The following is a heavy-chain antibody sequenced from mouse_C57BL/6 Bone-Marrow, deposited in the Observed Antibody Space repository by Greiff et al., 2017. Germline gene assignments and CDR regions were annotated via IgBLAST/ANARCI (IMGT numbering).Heavy chain of an antibody. CDR1: GFTFSSYG. Sequence: EVKLMESGGDLVKPGGSLKLSCAASGFTFSSYGMSWVRQTPDKRLEWVATISSGGSYTYYPDSVKGRFTISKDNAKNTLYLQMSSLKSEDTAMYYCARQLPPYAMDYWGQGTSVTVSS. V-gene: IGHV5-6*01. CDR3: ARQLPPYAMDY. CDR2: ISSGGSYT. J-gene: IGHJ4*01. D-gene: IGHD5-5*01.